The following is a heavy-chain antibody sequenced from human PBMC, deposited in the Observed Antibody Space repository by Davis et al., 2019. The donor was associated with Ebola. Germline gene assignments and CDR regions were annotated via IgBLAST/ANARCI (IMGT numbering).Heavy chain of an antibody. CDR3: AGAVAGTEDFQY. V-gene: IGHV3-30*04. Sequence: PGGSLRLSCAASGSSFHTYTINWFRQAPGRGLEWLPVISTDGSTPFYADSVKARFTISKDNSKNTLSLQMNSLDTEDTAVYYCAGAVAGTEDFQYWGQGTLVTVSS. CDR2: ISTDGSTP. CDR1: GSSFHTYT. D-gene: IGHD6-19*01. J-gene: IGHJ4*02.